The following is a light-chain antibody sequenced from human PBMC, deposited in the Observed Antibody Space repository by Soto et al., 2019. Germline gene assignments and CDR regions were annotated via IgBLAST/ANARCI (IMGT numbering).Light chain of an antibody. CDR3: QQANTFPHT. J-gene: IGKJ2*01. V-gene: IGKV1D-12*01. CDR2: GAS. CDR1: QFINNW. Sequence: DIQMTQSPSSVSASVGDTVTITCRASQFINNWVAWYQQKPGKAPNVLIHGASNLQSGVPSRFSGSQFGTEFTLTITSLQPEDFATYFCQQANTFPHTFGQGTKVEIK.